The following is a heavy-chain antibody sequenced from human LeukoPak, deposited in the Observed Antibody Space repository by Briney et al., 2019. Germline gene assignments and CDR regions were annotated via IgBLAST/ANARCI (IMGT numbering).Heavy chain of an antibody. D-gene: IGHD1-1*01. J-gene: IGHJ3*02. CDR2: INTNSGAT. CDR1: GYTFTDYF. Sequence: ASVKVSCKASGYTFTDYFMQWVRQVPGQGLEWMGWINTNSGATLYAQKFQGRVTMTRDTSISTAYMELSRLRSDDTAVYYCARNTRLNWNDVGDEGSDAFDIWGQGTMVTVSS. V-gene: IGHV1-2*02. CDR3: ARNTRLNWNDVGDEGSDAFDI.